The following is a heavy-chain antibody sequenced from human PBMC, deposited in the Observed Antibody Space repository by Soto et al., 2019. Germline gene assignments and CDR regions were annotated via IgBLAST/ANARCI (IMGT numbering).Heavy chain of an antibody. V-gene: IGHV4-61*05. Sequence: PSETLSLTCPVSGGSISNSSYYWSWIRQPPGKGLEWIGYIYYSGSTNYNPSLKSRVTISVDTSKNQFSLKLSSVTAADTAVYYCVRHGYSGYDWGHNRFDPWGQGTLVTVSS. CDR3: VRHGYSGYDWGHNRFDP. CDR1: GGSISNSSYY. J-gene: IGHJ5*02. D-gene: IGHD5-12*01. CDR2: IYYSGST.